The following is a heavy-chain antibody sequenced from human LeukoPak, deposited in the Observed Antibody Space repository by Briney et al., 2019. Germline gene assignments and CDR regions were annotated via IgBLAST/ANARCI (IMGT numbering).Heavy chain of an antibody. Sequence: GESLKISCKGSGYSFTSYWIGWVRQMPGKGLEWMGFIYPGDPDTRYSPSFQGQVTISADKSISTAYLQWSSLKASDTAMYYCARTDDFWSLPNAFDIWGQGTMVTVSS. CDR2: IYPGDPDT. CDR1: GYSFTSYW. V-gene: IGHV5-51*01. CDR3: ARTDDFWSLPNAFDI. J-gene: IGHJ3*02. D-gene: IGHD3-3*01.